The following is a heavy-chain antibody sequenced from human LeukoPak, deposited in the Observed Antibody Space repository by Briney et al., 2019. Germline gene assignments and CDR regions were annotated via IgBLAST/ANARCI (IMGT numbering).Heavy chain of an antibody. CDR3: TRLRSGYIDF. V-gene: IGHV3-49*03. Sequence: GGSLRLSCTASGFIFGDYAMSWFRQAPGKGLEWVGLIRSNVHGGTTEYAASVKGRFTISRDDSKRIAYLQMNSLKTEDTALYYCTRLRSGYIDFWGQGTLVPVSS. J-gene: IGHJ4*02. D-gene: IGHD4-17*01. CDR2: IRSNVHGGTT. CDR1: GFIFGDYA.